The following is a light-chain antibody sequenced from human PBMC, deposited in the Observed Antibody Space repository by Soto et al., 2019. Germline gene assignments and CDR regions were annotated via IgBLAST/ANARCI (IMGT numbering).Light chain of an antibody. CDR1: SSDVGGYNF. Sequence: QSALTQPASVSGSPGQSITISCTGTSSDVGGYNFVSWYQQHPGKAPKLMIYDVSKRPSGVSTRFSGSKSGNTASLTISGLQAEDEADYYCSSYTGSNTLPYVFGTGTKLTVL. V-gene: IGLV2-14*01. J-gene: IGLJ1*01. CDR3: SSYTGSNTLPYV. CDR2: DVS.